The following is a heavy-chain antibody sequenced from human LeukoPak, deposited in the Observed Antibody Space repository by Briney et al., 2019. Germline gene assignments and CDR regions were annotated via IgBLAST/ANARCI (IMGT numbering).Heavy chain of an antibody. V-gene: IGHV1-46*01. CDR2: IYPRDGST. Sequence: ASVEVSCQASGYTFTSNYIHWVRQAPGHGLEWMGMIYPRDGSTSYAQKFQGRVTVTRDTSTSTVHMELSGLRSEDTAVYYCARDQEGFDYWGQGTLVTVSS. CDR1: GYTFTSNY. CDR3: ARDQEGFDY. J-gene: IGHJ4*02.